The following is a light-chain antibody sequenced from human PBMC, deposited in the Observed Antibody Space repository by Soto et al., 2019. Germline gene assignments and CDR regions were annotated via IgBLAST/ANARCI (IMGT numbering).Light chain of an antibody. Sequence: EIVLTQSPATLSLTQGERATLSCRASQRVGRDFLAWYQQKLGQAPRLLIYGASSRATGIPDRFSGSGSGTDFTLTISRLEPEDFAVYYCQQYASSPLTFGGGTKVEIK. CDR1: QRVGRDF. CDR2: GAS. CDR3: QQYASSPLT. J-gene: IGKJ4*01. V-gene: IGKV3-20*01.